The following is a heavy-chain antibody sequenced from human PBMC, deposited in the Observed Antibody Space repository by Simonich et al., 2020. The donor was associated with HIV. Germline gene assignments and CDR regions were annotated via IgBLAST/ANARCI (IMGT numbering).Heavy chain of an antibody. CDR3: ARGGYFDWLSNPDY. V-gene: IGHV1-2*02. CDR1: GYTFTGYY. CDR2: INPNSGGT. J-gene: IGHJ4*02. D-gene: IGHD3-9*01. Sequence: QVQLVQSGAEVKKPGASVKVSCKASGYTFTGYYMHWVRQAPGQGLEWMGWINPNSGGTNYAKKFQGRVTMTRDTSISTAYMELSRLRSDDTAVYYCARGGYFDWLSNPDYWGQGTLVTVSS.